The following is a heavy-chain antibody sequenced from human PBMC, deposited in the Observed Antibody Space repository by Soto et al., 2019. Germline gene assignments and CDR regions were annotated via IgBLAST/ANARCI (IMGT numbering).Heavy chain of an antibody. CDR2: INDRGSNA. Sequence: LEWVANINDRGSNAVYADSAKGRFTISRDNSRNTLTLQMNTLRADDTAVYYCAEAAASAGSPGYYAMDVWGQGTKVTFSS. D-gene: IGHD6-13*01. CDR3: AEAAASAGSPGYYAMDV. J-gene: IGHJ6*02. V-gene: IGHV3-23*01.